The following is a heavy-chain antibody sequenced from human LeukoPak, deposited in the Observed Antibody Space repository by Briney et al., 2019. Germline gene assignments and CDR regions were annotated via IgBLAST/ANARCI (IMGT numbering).Heavy chain of an antibody. Sequence: PGGSLRLSCAASGFTFSTYTMYWVRHPPGKGLEWVSIIGSSGGGIHYADSVKGRFTISRDNSKNTLYLQMNSLRAEDTAVYYCAKDLCSESYYLFFDYWGQGTLVTVSS. CDR3: AKDLCSESYYLFFDY. CDR1: GFTFSTYT. J-gene: IGHJ4*02. CDR2: IGSSGGGI. D-gene: IGHD1-26*01. V-gene: IGHV3-23*01.